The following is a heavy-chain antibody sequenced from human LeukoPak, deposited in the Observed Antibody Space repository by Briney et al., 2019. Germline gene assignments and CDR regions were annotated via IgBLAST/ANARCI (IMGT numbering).Heavy chain of an antibody. D-gene: IGHD3-10*01. Sequence: GGSLRLSCAASGFTFSSYGMHWVRQAPGKGLEWVAVISYDGSNKYYADSVKGRFTISRDNSKNTLYLQMNSLRAEDTALYYCAKEEGSYGSAQPLDYWGQGTLVTVSS. CDR3: AKEEGSYGSAQPLDY. V-gene: IGHV3-30*18. J-gene: IGHJ4*02. CDR1: GFTFSSYG. CDR2: ISYDGSNK.